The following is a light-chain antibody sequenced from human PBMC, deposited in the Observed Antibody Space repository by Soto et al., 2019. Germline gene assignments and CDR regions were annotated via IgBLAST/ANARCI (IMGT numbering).Light chain of an antibody. J-gene: IGKJ1*01. Sequence: DTVMTQSPSTLSVSPCERSSLSCWASQSVGNNLAWYRQKPGQAPRLLIYGASTRATGVPARFTGSGSGTEFTLIISSLQSEDFAIYYCQQYNSWPRTFGQGTKVDI. CDR2: GAS. CDR1: QSVGNN. CDR3: QQYNSWPRT. V-gene: IGKV3-15*01.